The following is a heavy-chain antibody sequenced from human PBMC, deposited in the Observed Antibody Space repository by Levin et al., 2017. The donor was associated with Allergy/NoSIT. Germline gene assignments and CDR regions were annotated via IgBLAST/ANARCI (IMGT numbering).Heavy chain of an antibody. CDR3: AFANKLGDDY. CDR1: GFSLSTSGMR. V-gene: IGHV2-70*04. D-gene: IGHD6-13*01. Sequence: TLSLTCTFSGFSLSTSGMRVSWIRQPPGKALEWLARIDWDDDKFYSTSLKTRLTISKDTSKNQVVLTMTNMDPVDTATYYGAFANKLGDDYWGQGTLVTVSS. CDR2: IDWDDDK. J-gene: IGHJ4*02.